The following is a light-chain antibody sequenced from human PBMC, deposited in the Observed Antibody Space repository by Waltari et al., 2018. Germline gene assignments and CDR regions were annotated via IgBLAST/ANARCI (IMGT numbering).Light chain of an antibody. CDR2: YKSDSDK. V-gene: IGLV5-39*01. CDR3: AIRYTTAWV. J-gene: IGLJ3*02. CDR1: SGINVGTYR. Sequence: QPVLTQPTSLSASPGASARFTCTLRSGINVGTYRIYWYQQKPGSPPRYLLRYKSDSDKRQGSGVPSRFSGSKDASTNAGLLIISGLQSEDEADYYCAIRYTTAWVFGGGTKLTVL.